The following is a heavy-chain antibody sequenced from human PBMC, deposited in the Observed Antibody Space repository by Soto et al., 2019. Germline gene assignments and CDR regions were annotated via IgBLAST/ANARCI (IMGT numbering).Heavy chain of an antibody. J-gene: IGHJ4*02. D-gene: IGHD1-26*01. Sequence: TSATLSLTGTLSVGSVSSSSYYWGGIRQPPGKGLEWIGSIYYSGSTYYSPSLKSRVTISVDTSKNQFSLKLSSVTAADTAVYYCARQVGATTADHFDYWGQGTLVTVSS. CDR1: VGSVSSSSYY. CDR3: ARQVGATTADHFDY. V-gene: IGHV4-39*01. CDR2: IYYSGST.